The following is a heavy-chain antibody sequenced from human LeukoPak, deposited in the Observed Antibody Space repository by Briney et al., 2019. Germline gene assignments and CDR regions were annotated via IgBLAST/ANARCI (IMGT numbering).Heavy chain of an antibody. CDR1: GYTFTSYA. CDR3: ARALGHCSGGSCGLDP. D-gene: IGHD2-15*01. J-gene: IGHJ5*02. CDR2: INAGNGNT. V-gene: IGHV1-3*01. Sequence: ASVKVSCKASGYTFTSYAMHWVRQAPGQRLEWMGWINAGNGNTKYSQEFQGRVTITRDTSASTAYMELSRLRSDDTAVYYCARALGHCSGGSCGLDPWGQGTLVTVSS.